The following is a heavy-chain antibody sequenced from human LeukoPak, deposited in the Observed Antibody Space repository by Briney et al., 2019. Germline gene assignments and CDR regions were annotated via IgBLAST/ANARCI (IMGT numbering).Heavy chain of an antibody. D-gene: IGHD2-2*01. CDR3: ARHIVVVPAAIDYYYYGMDV. V-gene: IGHV5-10-1*01. CDR1: GYSFTSYW. J-gene: IGHJ6*04. Sequence: GGSLKISCKGSGYSFTSYWISWGRQMPGKGLVWMGRLAPSDAYTNYSPSFQGRVSISGDKSISTAYLQWSSLKASDTAMYYCARHIVVVPAAIDYYYYGMDVWGKGTTVTVSS. CDR2: LAPSDAYT.